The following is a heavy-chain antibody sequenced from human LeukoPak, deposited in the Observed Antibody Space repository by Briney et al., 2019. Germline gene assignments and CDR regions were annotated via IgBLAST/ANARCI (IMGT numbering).Heavy chain of an antibody. CDR1: GLSFGDYA. CDR3: TREAYYYGSGSYFSGYGLDV. Sequence: GGSLRLSCTASGLSFGDYAMNWVRQAPGKGLEWVGFIRSKAYGGTTEHAASVKGRFTISRDDSKSIAYLQMSSLDTEDTAVYYCTREAYYYGSGSYFSGYGLDVWGQGTTVTVSS. J-gene: IGHJ6*02. D-gene: IGHD3-10*01. CDR2: IRSKAYGGTT. V-gene: IGHV3-49*04.